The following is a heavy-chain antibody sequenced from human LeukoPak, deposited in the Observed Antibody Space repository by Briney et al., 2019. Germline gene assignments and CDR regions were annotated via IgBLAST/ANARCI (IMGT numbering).Heavy chain of an antibody. CDR1: GFTFSSYW. CDR2: IKQDGSEK. D-gene: IGHD3-22*01. V-gene: IGHV3-7*01. Sequence: GGSLRLSCAASGFTFSSYWMSWVRQAPGKGLEWVANIKQDGSEKYYVDSVKGRFTISRDNAKNSLYLQMNSLRAEDTAVDYCARLSDDSSGYYASDFDYWGQGTLVTVSS. CDR3: ARLSDDSSGYYASDFDY. J-gene: IGHJ4*02.